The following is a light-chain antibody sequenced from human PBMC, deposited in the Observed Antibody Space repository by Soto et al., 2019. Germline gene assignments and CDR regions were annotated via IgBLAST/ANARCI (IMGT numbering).Light chain of an antibody. V-gene: IGLV2-11*01. CDR2: DVI. Sequence: QSALTQPRSVSGSPGQSVTISCIGTSSDVGDYNYVSWYQQHPGKAPTLMVYDVIKRPSGVPGRFSGSKSGNTASLTISGLQAEDEADYYCCSYAGSSWVFGGGTK. J-gene: IGLJ3*02. CDR1: SSDVGDYNY. CDR3: CSYAGSSWV.